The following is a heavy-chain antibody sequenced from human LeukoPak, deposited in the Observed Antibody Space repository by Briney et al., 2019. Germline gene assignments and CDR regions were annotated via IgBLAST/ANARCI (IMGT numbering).Heavy chain of an antibody. CDR2: VDPEDGET. V-gene: IGHV1-69-2*01. CDR3: ASAIKLPLFDY. CDR1: GYTFTDYY. J-gene: IGHJ4*02. Sequence: GASVKVSCKASGYTFTDYYMHWVQQAPGKGLEWMGRVDPEDGETIYAEKFQGRVTITADTSTDTAYMELSSLRSEDTAVYYCASAIKLPLFDYWGQGTLVTVSS. D-gene: IGHD5-24*01.